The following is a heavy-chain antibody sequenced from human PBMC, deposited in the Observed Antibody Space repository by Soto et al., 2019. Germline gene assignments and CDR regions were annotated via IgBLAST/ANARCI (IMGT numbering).Heavy chain of an antibody. D-gene: IGHD6-19*01. CDR2: ISAYNGNT. Sequence: ASVKVSCKTSVYTFTSYGISWVRQAPGQGLEWMGWISAYNGNTNYAQKLQGRVTMTTDTSTSTAYMELRSLRSDDTAVYYCARKSERQWLVPGRAAFDIWGQGTMVTV. CDR3: ARKSERQWLVPGRAAFDI. V-gene: IGHV1-18*01. J-gene: IGHJ3*02. CDR1: VYTFTSYG.